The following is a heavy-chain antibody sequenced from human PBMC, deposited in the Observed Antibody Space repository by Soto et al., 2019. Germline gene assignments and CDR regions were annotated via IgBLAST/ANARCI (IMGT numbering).Heavy chain of an antibody. Sequence: EVQLLESGGGLVQPGGSLRLSCAASGFTFSSYAMSWVRQAPGKGLEWVSAMSGSGGSTYYADSVKGRFTISRDNSKNTLYLQMNSLRAEDTAVYYCAQARTGTTFTYDYWGQGTLVTVSS. CDR1: GFTFSSYA. D-gene: IGHD1-7*01. CDR3: AQARTGTTFTYDY. CDR2: MSGSGGST. J-gene: IGHJ4*02. V-gene: IGHV3-23*01.